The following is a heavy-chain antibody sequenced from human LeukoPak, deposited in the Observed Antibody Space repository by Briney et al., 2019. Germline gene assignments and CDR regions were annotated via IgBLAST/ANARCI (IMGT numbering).Heavy chain of an antibody. J-gene: IGHJ4*02. Sequence: GASLXISSKASGYTFTNYWYXXXGQLPGKGLQXXXXIYPGXAXPRSXPSFQGRVXXXADKPISTAYLQRSSLKAAETAMYYCARPPQGSSGSTGIDYWSQGTLVTASS. D-gene: IGHD6-19*01. CDR2: IYPGXAXP. V-gene: IGHV5-51*01. CDR3: ARPPQGSSGSTGIDY. CDR1: GYTFTNYW.